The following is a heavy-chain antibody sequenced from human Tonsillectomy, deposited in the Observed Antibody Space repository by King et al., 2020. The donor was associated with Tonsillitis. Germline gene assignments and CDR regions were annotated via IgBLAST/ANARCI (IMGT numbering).Heavy chain of an antibody. CDR1: GGTFSSYG. J-gene: IGHJ6*02. Sequence: QLVQSGAEVKKPGSSVKVSCKASGGTFSSYGISWVRQAPGQGLEWMGAIIPRFDTANYAQKFQGRVTITADESTSTAYMEMSSLRSDDTAVYYCARYLGYWDYSYYYGLDVWGQGTTVTVSS. D-gene: IGHD3-22*01. CDR3: ARYLGYWDYSYYYGLDV. V-gene: IGHV1-69*01. CDR2: IIPRFDTA.